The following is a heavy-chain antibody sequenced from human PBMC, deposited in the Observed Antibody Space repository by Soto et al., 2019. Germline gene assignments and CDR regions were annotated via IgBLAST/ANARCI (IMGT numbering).Heavy chain of an antibody. D-gene: IGHD3-10*02. J-gene: IGHJ4*02. CDR2: IYTTGSS. V-gene: IGHV4-4*07. Sequence: SETLSLTCTVSGGSMSSYYWSWIRQPAGKGLEWIGRIYTTGSSSYKPSLKSRVTMSIDTSKNQFSLRLRSVTAADTAVYYCARVRDYVFDFWGQGTLVTVS. CDR1: GGSMSSYY. CDR3: ARVRDYVFDF.